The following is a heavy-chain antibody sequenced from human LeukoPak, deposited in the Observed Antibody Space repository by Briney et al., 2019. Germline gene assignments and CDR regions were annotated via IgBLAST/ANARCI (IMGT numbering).Heavy chain of an antibody. CDR3: ARRYRDGYNHYYFDY. J-gene: IGHJ4*02. CDR2: IYPGDSDP. Sequence: GESLKISCKGSGYSFTNHWIGWVRQRPGKGLEWVGIIYPGDSDPRYSPSFQGQVTISADKSISTAYLQWSGLKASDTAMYYCARRYRDGYNHYYFDYWGQGTLVTVSP. CDR1: GYSFTNHW. V-gene: IGHV5-51*01. D-gene: IGHD5-24*01.